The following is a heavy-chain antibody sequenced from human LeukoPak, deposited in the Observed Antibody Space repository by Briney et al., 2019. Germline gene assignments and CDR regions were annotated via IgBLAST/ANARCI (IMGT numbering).Heavy chain of an antibody. V-gene: IGHV1-69*04. Sequence: SVKVSCKASGGTFSSYAISWVRQAPGQGLEWMGRIIPILGIANCAQKFQGRVTITTDESTSTAYMELSSLRYEDTAIYYCATSNGYNANYWGQGTLVTVSS. CDR2: IIPILGIA. D-gene: IGHD5-24*01. CDR1: GGTFSSYA. CDR3: ATSNGYNANY. J-gene: IGHJ4*02.